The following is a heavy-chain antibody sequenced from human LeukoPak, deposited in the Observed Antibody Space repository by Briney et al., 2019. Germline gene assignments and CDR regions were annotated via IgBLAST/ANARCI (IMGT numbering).Heavy chain of an antibody. CDR1: GFTFSSNE. J-gene: IGHJ4*02. CDR2: ISSSGSII. CDR3: ARRYGDYLSHFEY. Sequence: AGGSLRLSCAASGFTFSSNEMNWVRQAPGKGLEWVSYISSSGSIIYYADSVKGRFTISRDNAKNSLYLQMNSLRAEDTAVYYCARRYGDYLSHFEYWGQGTLVTVSS. V-gene: IGHV3-48*03. D-gene: IGHD4-17*01.